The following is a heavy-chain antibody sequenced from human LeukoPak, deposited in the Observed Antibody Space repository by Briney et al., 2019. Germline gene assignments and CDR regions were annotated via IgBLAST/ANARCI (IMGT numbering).Heavy chain of an antibody. D-gene: IGHD6-13*01. CDR2: IYYSGST. CDR3: ARHMKGRGYSSRWYYYGMDV. V-gene: IGHV4-59*08. J-gene: IGHJ6*02. CDR1: GGSISSYY. Sequence: ASETLSLTCTVSGGSISSYYWSWIRQPPGKGLEWIGYIYYSGSTNYNPSLKSRVTISVDTSKNQFSLKLSSVTAADTAVYYCARHMKGRGYSSRWYYYGMDVWGQGTTVTVSS.